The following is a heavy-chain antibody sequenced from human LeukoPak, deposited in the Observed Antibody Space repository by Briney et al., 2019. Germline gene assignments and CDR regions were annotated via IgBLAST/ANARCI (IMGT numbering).Heavy chain of an antibody. V-gene: IGHV3-21*04. Sequence: GGSLRLSCAASGFTFSSHSMNWVRQAPGKGLEWVSSISSSSSFIAYADSVKGRFTISRDNAKNSLYLQMNSLRAEDSAVYYCAKDISGWYGSFAFDIWGQGTMVTVSS. CDR3: AKDISGWYGSFAFDI. CDR1: GFTFSSHS. CDR2: ISSSSSFI. D-gene: IGHD6-19*01. J-gene: IGHJ3*02.